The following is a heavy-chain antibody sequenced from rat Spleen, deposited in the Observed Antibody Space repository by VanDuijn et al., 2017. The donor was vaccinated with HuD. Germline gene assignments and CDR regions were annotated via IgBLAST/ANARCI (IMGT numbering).Heavy chain of an antibody. D-gene: IGHD1-1*01. CDR1: GFTFSSFP. CDR3: ARHVYYSGGGESWFAY. V-gene: IGHV5-25*01. Sequence: EVQLVESGGGLVQPGRSLKLSCAASGFTFSSFPMAWVRQAPKKGLEWVASISSGGGGTYYPDSVKGRFTISRDNAKSNLYLQMDSLRSEDTATYYCARHVYYSGGGESWFAYWGQGTLVTVSS. J-gene: IGHJ3*01. CDR2: ISSGGGGT.